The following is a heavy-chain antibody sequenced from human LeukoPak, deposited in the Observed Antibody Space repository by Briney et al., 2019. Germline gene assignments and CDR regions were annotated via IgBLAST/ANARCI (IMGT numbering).Heavy chain of an antibody. Sequence: SETLSLTCTVSGGSISSSSNYWGWIRQPPGKGLEWIGNIYYSGSTYYNPSLKSRVTISVDTSKNQFSLNLISVTAADTAVYYCARRHCGSTSCYGDAFDIWGQGTMVTVSS. D-gene: IGHD2-2*01. CDR2: IYYSGST. CDR3: ARRHCGSTSCYGDAFDI. CDR1: GGSISSSSNY. J-gene: IGHJ3*02. V-gene: IGHV4-39*01.